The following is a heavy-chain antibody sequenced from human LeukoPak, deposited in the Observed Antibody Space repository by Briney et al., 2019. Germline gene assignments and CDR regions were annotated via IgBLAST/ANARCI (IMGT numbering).Heavy chain of an antibody. D-gene: IGHD2/OR15-2a*01. V-gene: IGHV3-74*01. Sequence: QPGGSLRLSCVASGFTFNSYWIHWVRQGPGKGLVWVSLISADGTTTTYADSVRGRFTVSRDNAKNTLYLQMNSLRAEDAAVYYCTRESYMTHYCLDYWGQGTLVTVSS. J-gene: IGHJ4*02. CDR3: TRESYMTHYCLDY. CDR2: ISADGTTT. CDR1: GFTFNSYW.